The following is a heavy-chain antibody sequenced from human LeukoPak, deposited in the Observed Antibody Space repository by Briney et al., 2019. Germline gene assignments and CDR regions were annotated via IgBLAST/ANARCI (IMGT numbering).Heavy chain of an antibody. CDR1: GFTFSSYA. CDR3: ATRTIFGVVIP. V-gene: IGHV3-23*01. CDR2: ISGSGGST. J-gene: IGHJ5*02. Sequence: GESLKISCAASGFTFSSYAMSWVRQAPGKGLEWVSAISGSGGSTYYADSVKGRFTISRDNSKNTLYLQMNSLRAEDTAVYYCATRTIFGVVIPWGQGTLVTVSS. D-gene: IGHD3-3*01.